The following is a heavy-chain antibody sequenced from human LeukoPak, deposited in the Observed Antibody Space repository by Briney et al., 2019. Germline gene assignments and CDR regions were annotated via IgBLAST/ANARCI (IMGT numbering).Heavy chain of an antibody. CDR3: ARDGYDGMGMDV. J-gene: IGHJ6*02. CDR2: INAGNGNT. Sequence: ASVKVSCKASGYTFTSYAMRWVRQAPGQRLEWMGWINAGNGNTKYSQKFQGRVTITRDPSASTAYMELSSLRSEDTAVYYCARDGYDGMGMDVWGQGTTVTVSS. D-gene: IGHD5-12*01. V-gene: IGHV1-3*01. CDR1: GYTFTSYA.